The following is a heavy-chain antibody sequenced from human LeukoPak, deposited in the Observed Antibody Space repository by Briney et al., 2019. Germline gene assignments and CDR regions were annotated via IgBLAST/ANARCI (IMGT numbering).Heavy chain of an antibody. Sequence: GGSLRLSYTASGFTVSSNHMSWVRQAPGKGLEWVSVIFSGGTTYYADSVKGRFTISRDNSKNTLYLQMNSLRADDTAVYYCARFSGYSYGAYFDYWGQGTLVTVSS. CDR1: GFTVSSNH. V-gene: IGHV3-53*01. D-gene: IGHD5-18*01. CDR2: IFSGGTT. J-gene: IGHJ4*02. CDR3: ARFSGYSYGAYFDY.